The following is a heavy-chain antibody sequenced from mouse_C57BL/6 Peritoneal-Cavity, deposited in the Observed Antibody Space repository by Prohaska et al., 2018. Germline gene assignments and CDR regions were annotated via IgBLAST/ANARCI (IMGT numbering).Heavy chain of an antibody. CDR1: GFTFSGFW. CDR2: INSDGSAI. V-gene: IGHV11-2*01. J-gene: IGHJ1*03. CDR3: RRYGNYWYFDV. Sequence: EVQLLETGGGLVQPGGSRGLSCEGSGFTFSGFWMSWVRQTPGKTLEWIGDINSDGSAINYAPSIKDRFTIFRDKDKSTLYLQMSNVRSEDTATYFCRRYGNYWYFDVWGTGTTVTVYS. D-gene: IGHD2-1*01.